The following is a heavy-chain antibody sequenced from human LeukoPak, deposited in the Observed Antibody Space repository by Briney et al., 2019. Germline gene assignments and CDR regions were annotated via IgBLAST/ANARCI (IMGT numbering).Heavy chain of an antibody. CDR2: INPNSGGT. D-gene: IGHD5-12*01. Sequence: ASVKVSCKASGYTSTGYYMHWVRQAPGQGLEWMGWINPNSGGTNYAQKFQGRVTMTRDTSISTAYMELSRLRSDDTAVYYCANLGGYSGYDLSGYWGQGTLVTVSS. J-gene: IGHJ4*02. CDR3: ANLGGYSGYDLSGY. V-gene: IGHV1-2*02. CDR1: GYTSTGYY.